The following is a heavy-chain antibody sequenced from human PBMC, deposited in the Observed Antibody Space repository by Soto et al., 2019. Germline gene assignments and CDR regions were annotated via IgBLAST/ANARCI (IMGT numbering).Heavy chain of an antibody. J-gene: IGHJ4*02. CDR1: GYTFTNYW. V-gene: IGHV5-51*03. Sequence: EVHLVQSGAEMKKPGESLKISCDGSGYTFTNYWIGCVRQMPGKGVEWMGIIYPADSDTRYSPSFQGKVTFSADKSTTSAYRQWSSLKASDTAIYLCARRVRGNWAFDYWGQGTLVTVSS. CDR3: ARRVRGNWAFDY. D-gene: IGHD3-16*01. CDR2: IYPADSDT.